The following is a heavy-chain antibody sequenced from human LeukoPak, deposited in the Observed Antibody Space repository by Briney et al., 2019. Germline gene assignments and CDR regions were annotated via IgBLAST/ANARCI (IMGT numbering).Heavy chain of an antibody. CDR2: VSWNGYSI. D-gene: IGHD6-19*01. J-gene: IGHJ4*02. CDR3: AKDIAVAGIYYFDY. V-gene: IGHV3-9*01. CDR1: GFTFNDYA. Sequence: PGGSLRLSCAAFGFTFNDYAMHWVRQAPGKGLEWVSAVSWNGYSIGYAGSVKGRFTISRDNAKKSLYLQMNSLRAEDTALYYCAKDIAVAGIYYFDYWGQGTLVTVSS.